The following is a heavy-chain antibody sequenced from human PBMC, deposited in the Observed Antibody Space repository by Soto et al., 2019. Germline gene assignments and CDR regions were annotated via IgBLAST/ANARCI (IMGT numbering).Heavy chain of an antibody. J-gene: IGHJ6*02. V-gene: IGHV5-51*01. CDR1: GYSFTSYW. Sequence: PGESLKISCKGSGYSFTSYWIGWVRQMPGKGLEWMGIIYPGDSDTRYSPSFQGQVTISADKSISTAYLQWSSLKASDTAMYYCARINSGAFGVAHPVYYYYGMDVWGQGTTVTVSS. CDR3: ARINSGAFGVAHPVYYYYGMDV. CDR2: IYPGDSDT. D-gene: IGHD3-3*01.